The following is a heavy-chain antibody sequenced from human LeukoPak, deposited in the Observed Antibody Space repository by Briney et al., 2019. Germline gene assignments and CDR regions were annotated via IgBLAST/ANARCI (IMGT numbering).Heavy chain of an antibody. CDR1: GGSISSFY. Sequence: PSETLSLTCTVSGGSISSFYWSWIRQPAGKRLEWLGRIYISGNTDYDPSLKGRVTMSVDTSKNQFSLKLSSVTAADTAVYYCAREGHYSGSGSYLAYWGQGALVTVSS. J-gene: IGHJ4*02. CDR2: IYISGNT. D-gene: IGHD3-10*01. V-gene: IGHV4-4*07. CDR3: AREGHYSGSGSYLAY.